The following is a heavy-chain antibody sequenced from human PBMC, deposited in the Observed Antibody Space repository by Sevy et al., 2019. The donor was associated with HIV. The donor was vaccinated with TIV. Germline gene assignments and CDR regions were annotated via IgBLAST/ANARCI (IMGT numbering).Heavy chain of an antibody. J-gene: IGHJ3*02. V-gene: IGHV4-59*08. CDR1: GGSINSDH. CDR2: VYYTGGT. CDR3: ARRNDFDI. Sequence: SETLSLTCTVSGGSINSDHWNWIRQPPGKGLEWIGYVYYTGGTNYNTSLKNRLTISVDRTKNQFSLKLTSVTAADTAVYYCARRNDFDIWGQGTMVTVSS.